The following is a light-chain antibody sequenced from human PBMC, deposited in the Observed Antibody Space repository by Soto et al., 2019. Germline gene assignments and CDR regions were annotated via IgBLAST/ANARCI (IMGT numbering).Light chain of an antibody. CDR3: QQYNSYSLT. V-gene: IGKV1-5*03. Sequence: DIQMTQSPSTLSASVGDRVTITCRASQSISSWLAWYQQKPGKAPKLLIYKASSLESGVPSRFSGSGSGTEFTLTISSLPPDDFATYYCQQYNSYSLTFGGGTKVDIK. J-gene: IGKJ4*01. CDR1: QSISSW. CDR2: KAS.